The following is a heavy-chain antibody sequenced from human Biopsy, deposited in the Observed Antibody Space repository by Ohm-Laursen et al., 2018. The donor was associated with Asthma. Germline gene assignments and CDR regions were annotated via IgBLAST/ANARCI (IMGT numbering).Heavy chain of an antibody. Sequence: ASVKVSCKASGYSFTDYPLHWVRQAPGQGLEWMGRITPTSGGTTYAQKFQGRVTMTRDRSISTAYMELNRLRSDDTAVLYCAKARCYYYYCDMEVWGQGTTVTVSS. CDR2: ITPTSGGT. CDR3: AKARCYYYYCDMEV. V-gene: IGHV1-2*06. CDR1: GYSFTDYP. J-gene: IGHJ6*02. D-gene: IGHD3-16*02.